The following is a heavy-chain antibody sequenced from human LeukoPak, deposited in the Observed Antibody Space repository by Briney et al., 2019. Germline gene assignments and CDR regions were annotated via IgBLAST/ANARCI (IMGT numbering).Heavy chain of an antibody. Sequence: QAGGSLRLSCLGSGFTFGDDAMSWVRQAPGKGLEWVGFIRSKAYHGTIEYASSVKGRFTISRDDSKSIVYLQMNGLKTEDTGVYYCTRDVGYKTWGQGTLVTVSS. J-gene: IGHJ1*01. CDR1: GFTFGDDA. V-gene: IGHV3-49*04. CDR3: TRDVGYKT. D-gene: IGHD5-12*01. CDR2: IRSKAYHGTI.